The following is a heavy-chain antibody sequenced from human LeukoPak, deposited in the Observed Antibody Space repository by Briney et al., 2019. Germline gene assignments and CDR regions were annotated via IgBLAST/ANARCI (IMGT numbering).Heavy chain of an antibody. CDR3: VRGNDYGGPHY. CDR1: GFIFSDHW. CDR2: IDRDGSRI. J-gene: IGHJ4*02. D-gene: IGHD4-23*01. V-gene: IGHV3-74*01. Sequence: PGGSLRLSCAASGFIFSDHWMHWVRQAPGKGLVWVSRIDRDGSRINYADSVKGRFTISRDNGKNTLFLQMNSLRAEDAAVYYCVRGNDYGGPHYWGQGTLVTVSS.